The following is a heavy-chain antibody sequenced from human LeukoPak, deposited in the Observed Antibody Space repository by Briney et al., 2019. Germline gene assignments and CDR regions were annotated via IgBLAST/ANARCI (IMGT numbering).Heavy chain of an antibody. CDR3: ARDPGVTTFYFDS. D-gene: IGHD4-17*01. CDR1: GFTFSRYG. CDR2: IWFDGSKR. J-gene: IGHJ4*02. Sequence: GGSLRLSCVASGFTFSRYGMHWIRQAPGKGLEGVAVIWFDGSKRYYADSVEGRFTISRDDSKNMLYLQMNSLRVEDTAIYYCARDPGVTTFYFDSWGQGALVTVSS. V-gene: IGHV3-33*01.